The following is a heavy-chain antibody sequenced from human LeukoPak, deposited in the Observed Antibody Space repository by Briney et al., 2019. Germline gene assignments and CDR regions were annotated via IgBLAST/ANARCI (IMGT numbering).Heavy chain of an antibody. CDR1: GGTFSSYA. V-gene: IGHV1-69*04. CDR3: ASGAWLLGYCSSTSCYINNWFDP. Sequence: ASVKVSCKASGGTFSSYAISWVRQAPGQGLEWMGRIIPILGIANYAQKFQGRVTITADKSTSTAYMELSSLGSEDTAVYYCASGAWLLGYCSSTSCYINNWFDPWGQGTLVTVSS. D-gene: IGHD2-2*02. CDR2: IIPILGIA. J-gene: IGHJ5*02.